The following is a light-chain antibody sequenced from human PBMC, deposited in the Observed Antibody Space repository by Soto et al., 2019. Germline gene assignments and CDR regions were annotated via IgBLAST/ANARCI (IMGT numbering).Light chain of an antibody. J-gene: IGLJ1*01. CDR1: RWEEGGDEF. CDR2: NVN. CDR3: SSYSATNLFV. V-gene: IGLV2-8*01. Sequence: QSALTQPPAAARSPGQAFAIYWTGNRWEEGGDEFVSRSQGRPCEAPQVFIYNVNGRPSGVPRRFSGSKSGNTASLTVSGLQAVDEADYYCSSYSATNLFVFGPGTKVTVL.